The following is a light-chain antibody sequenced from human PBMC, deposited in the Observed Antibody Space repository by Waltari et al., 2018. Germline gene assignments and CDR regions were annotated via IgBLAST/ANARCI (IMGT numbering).Light chain of an antibody. CDR1: QSISSW. CDR2: KAS. J-gene: IGKJ2*01. CDR3: QQYNSYPYT. Sequence: DIQMTHSPSTLSASVGDRDPIPCRASQSISSWLAWYQQNPGKDPKLLIYKASSVESGVPSRFSGSGSGTEFTLTISSLQPDDFATYYGQQYNSYPYTFGQGTKLEIK. V-gene: IGKV1-5*03.